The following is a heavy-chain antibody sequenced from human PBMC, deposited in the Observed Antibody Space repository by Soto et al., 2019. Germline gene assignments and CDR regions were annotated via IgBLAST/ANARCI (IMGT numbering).Heavy chain of an antibody. CDR3: AKDRSTMIVELDY. J-gene: IGHJ4*02. D-gene: IGHD3-22*01. V-gene: IGHV3-30*18. CDR1: GFTFSSYG. Sequence: GGSLRLSCAASGFTFSSYGMHWVRQAPGKGLEWVAVISYDGSNKYYADSVKGRFTISRDNSKNTLYLQMNSLRAEDTAVYYCAKDRSTMIVELDYWGQGTRVTVAS. CDR2: ISYDGSNK.